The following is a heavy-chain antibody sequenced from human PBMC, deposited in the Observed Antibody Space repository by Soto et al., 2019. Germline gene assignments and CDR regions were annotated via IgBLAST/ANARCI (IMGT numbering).Heavy chain of an antibody. D-gene: IGHD1-26*01. CDR2: IDPSDSYT. J-gene: IGHJ6*02. V-gene: IGHV5-10-1*01. Sequence: GASLKISCKGSGYSFTSYWISWVRQMPGKGLEWMGRIDPSDSYTNYSPSFQGHVTISADKSISTAYLQWSSLKASDTAMYYCAREDFSGSYYHYYYYYGMDVWGQGTTVTVSS. CDR3: AREDFSGSYYHYYYYYGMDV. CDR1: GYSFTSYW.